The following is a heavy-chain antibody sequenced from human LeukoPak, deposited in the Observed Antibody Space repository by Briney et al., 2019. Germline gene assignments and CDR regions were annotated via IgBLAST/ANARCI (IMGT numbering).Heavy chain of an antibody. CDR2: ISLDGSEE. J-gene: IGHJ4*02. CDR3: AKERKLLPFGG. CDR1: GFTFDDYA. D-gene: IGHD3-10*01. Sequence: PGRSLRLSCAASGFTFDDYAMHWVRQAPGKGLEWVAFISLDGSEEFYTDSVKGRFTISRDTSKNTLYLQMNSLRAEDTAVYYCAKERKLLPFGGWGQGTLVTVSS. V-gene: IGHV3-30*04.